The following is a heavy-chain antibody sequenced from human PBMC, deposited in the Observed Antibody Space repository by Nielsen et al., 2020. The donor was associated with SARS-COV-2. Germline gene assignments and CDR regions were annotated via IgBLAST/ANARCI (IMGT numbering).Heavy chain of an antibody. D-gene: IGHD3-3*01. CDR3: ARAGPRFSPADY. CDR1: GFTFSSYE. CDR2: ISSSGSTI. J-gene: IGHJ4*02. V-gene: IGHV3-48*03. Sequence: GGSLRLSCAASGFTFSSYEMNWVRQAPGKGLEWVSYISSSGSTIYYADSVKGRFTISRDNAKNSLYLQMNSLRAEDTAVYYCARAGPRFSPADYWGQGTLVTVSS.